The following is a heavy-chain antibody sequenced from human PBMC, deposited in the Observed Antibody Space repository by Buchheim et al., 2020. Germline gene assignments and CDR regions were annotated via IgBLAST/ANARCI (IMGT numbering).Heavy chain of an antibody. V-gene: IGHV3-48*03. CDR2: ISSSGSTI. D-gene: IGHD2-2*01. Sequence: EVQLVESGGGLVQPGGSLRLSCAASGFTFSSYEMKWVRQAPGKGLEWVSYISSSGSTIYYADSVTGRFTISRANAKNSLYLQMNSLRAEDTAVYYCARAPYCSSTSCYYYGMDVWGQGTT. CDR3: ARAPYCSSTSCYYYGMDV. CDR1: GFTFSSYE. J-gene: IGHJ6*02.